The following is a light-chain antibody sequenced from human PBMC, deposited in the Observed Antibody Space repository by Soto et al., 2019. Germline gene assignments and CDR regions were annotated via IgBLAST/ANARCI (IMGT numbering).Light chain of an antibody. CDR1: STDVGGYNY. CDR3: CSHAGNNNYV. Sequence: QSALTQPPSAAGSPGQSVTISCTGTSTDVGGYNYVSWFQQYPGKAPKLLIYAVSNRPSGVPYRFSGSKSGNTASLTISGLRAEDEADYFCCSHAGNNNYVFGTGTKVTVL. CDR2: AVS. V-gene: IGLV2-8*01. J-gene: IGLJ1*01.